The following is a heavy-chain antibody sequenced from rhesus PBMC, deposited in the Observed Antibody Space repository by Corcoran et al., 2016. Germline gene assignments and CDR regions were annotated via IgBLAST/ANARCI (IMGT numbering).Heavy chain of an antibody. CDR2: IYGSSGTT. CDR1: GGSISSGYD. V-gene: IGHV4-76*01. J-gene: IGHJ4*01. D-gene: IGHD3-28*01. Sequence: QVQLQESGPGVVKPSETLSLTCAVSGGSISSGYDWTWIRQPPGKGLEWIGYIYGSSGTTKYNPSLKNGVTISKDASKNQFSLKLSSVTAADTAVYYCARVWSYNSGYYTFDYWGQGVLVTVSS. CDR3: ARVWSYNSGYYTFDY.